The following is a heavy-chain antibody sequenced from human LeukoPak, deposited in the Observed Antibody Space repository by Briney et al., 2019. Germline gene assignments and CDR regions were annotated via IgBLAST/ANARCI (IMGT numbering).Heavy chain of an antibody. CDR2: IIPIFGTA. CDR3: ARDLANYYDSSGYDAFDI. Sequence: ASVKVSCKASGGTFSSYAISWVRQAPGQGLEWMGRIIPIFGTANYAQKFQGRVTITTDESTSTAYMELSSLRSEDTAVYHCARDLANYYDSSGYDAFDIWGQGTMVTVSS. J-gene: IGHJ3*02. V-gene: IGHV1-69*05. CDR1: GGTFSSYA. D-gene: IGHD3-22*01.